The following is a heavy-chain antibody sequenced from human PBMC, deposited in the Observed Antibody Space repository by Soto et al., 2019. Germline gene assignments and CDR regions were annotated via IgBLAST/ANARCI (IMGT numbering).Heavy chain of an antibody. CDR1: GFTFTSYS. CDR2: ITSKSTTI. V-gene: IGHV3-48*02. CDR3: AREMGACSDSSCYPGPYDS. J-gene: IGHJ5*02. D-gene: IGHD3-16*01. Sequence: GGSLRLSCAASGFTFTSYSMNWVRQAPGQGLEWVSYITSKSTTIKYADSVKGRFAVSRDNAKNSLYLQLNSLRDEDTAVYYCAREMGACSDSSCYPGPYDSWGQGTLVTVSS.